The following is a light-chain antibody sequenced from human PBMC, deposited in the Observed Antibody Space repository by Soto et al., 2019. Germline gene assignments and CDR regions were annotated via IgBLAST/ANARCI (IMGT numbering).Light chain of an antibody. CDR2: EDN. CDR1: SGSIASNY. CDR3: QSYDSSNPWV. Sequence: NFMLTQPHSVSKSPGKTVTISCTRSSGSIASNYVQLYQQRPGSSPTTVIYEDNQRPSGVPDRFSGSIDSSSNSASLTISGLKTEDEADYYCQSYDSSNPWVFGGGTKLTVL. V-gene: IGLV6-57*01. J-gene: IGLJ3*02.